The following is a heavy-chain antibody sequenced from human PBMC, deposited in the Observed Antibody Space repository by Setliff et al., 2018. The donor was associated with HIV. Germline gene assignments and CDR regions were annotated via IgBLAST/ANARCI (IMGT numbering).Heavy chain of an antibody. J-gene: IGHJ4*02. CDR1: GASFTDSY. D-gene: IGHD6-6*01. Sequence: SSETLSLTCAVYGASFTDSYWGWIRQPPGKGLEWIGEINRGGSPNYNPSLKSRVTISEDTSNNQFSLRLSSLTAADTGVYFCARARRLAARHWYFFDNWGQGTLVTVSS. CDR3: ARARRLAARHWYFFDN. CDR2: INRGGSP. V-gene: IGHV4-34*01.